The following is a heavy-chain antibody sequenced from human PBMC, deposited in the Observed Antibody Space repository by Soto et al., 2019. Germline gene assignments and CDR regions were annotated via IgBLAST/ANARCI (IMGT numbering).Heavy chain of an antibody. V-gene: IGHV1-69*01. CDR3: ARTYSSSLTGGGFTGY. CDR2: IIPIFGTA. J-gene: IGHJ4*02. Sequence: QVQLVQSGAEVKKPGSSVKVSCKASGGTFSSYAISWVRQAPGQGLEWMGGIIPIFGTANYAQKFQGRVTITADESTSKAYMELSSLRSEDTAVYYCARTYSSSLTGGGFTGYWGQGTLVTVSS. CDR1: GGTFSSYA. D-gene: IGHD6-6*01.